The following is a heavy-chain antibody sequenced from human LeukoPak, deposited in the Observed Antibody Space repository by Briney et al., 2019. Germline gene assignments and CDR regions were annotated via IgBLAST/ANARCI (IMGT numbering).Heavy chain of an antibody. Sequence: GGSLRLSCAASGFTFSTYTMNWVRQAPGKGLEWVSYISGGSSSIYYADSVEGRFTISRDNAKNSLYLQMNSLRDEDTAMYYCARDRMWAFDIRGQGTMVTVSS. V-gene: IGHV3-48*02. CDR3: ARDRMWAFDI. J-gene: IGHJ3*02. CDR2: ISGGSSSI. D-gene: IGHD2-21*01. CDR1: GFTFSTYT.